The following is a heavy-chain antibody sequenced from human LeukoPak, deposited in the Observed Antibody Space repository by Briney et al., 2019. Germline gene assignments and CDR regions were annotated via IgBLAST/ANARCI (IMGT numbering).Heavy chain of an antibody. Sequence: SETLSLTCTVSGGSISSSSYYWGWIRQPPGKGLEWTGSIYYSGSTYYNPSLKSRVTISVDTSKNQFSLKLSSVTAADTAVYYCARDRSYGDGGDYWGQGTLVTVSS. CDR1: GGSISSSSYY. V-gene: IGHV4-39*07. J-gene: IGHJ4*02. CDR2: IYYSGST. D-gene: IGHD5-18*01. CDR3: ARDRSYGDGGDY.